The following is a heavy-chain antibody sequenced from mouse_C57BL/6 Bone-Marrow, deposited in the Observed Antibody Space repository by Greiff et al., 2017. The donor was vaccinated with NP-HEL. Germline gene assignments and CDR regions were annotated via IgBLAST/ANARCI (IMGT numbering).Heavy chain of an antibody. CDR3: ARSRYGSSDYFDY. D-gene: IGHD1-1*01. CDR2: IYPRSGNT. V-gene: IGHV1-81*01. CDR1: GYTFTSYG. J-gene: IGHJ2*01. Sequence: QVHVKQSGAELARPGASVKLSCKASGYTFTSYGISWVKQRTGQGLEWIGEIYPRSGNTYYNEKFKGKATLTADKSSSTAYMELRSLTSEDSAVYFCARSRYGSSDYFDYWGQGTTLTVSS.